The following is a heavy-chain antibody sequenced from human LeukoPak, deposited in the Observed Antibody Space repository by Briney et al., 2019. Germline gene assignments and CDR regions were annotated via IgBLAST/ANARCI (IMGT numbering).Heavy chain of an antibody. J-gene: IGHJ4*02. CDR1: GFTFSSYW. Sequence: GGSLRLSCAVSGFTFSSYWMSWVRQAPGKGLEWVANIRKDGNEKYYVDSVKGRFTISRDNAQNSVYLQMSSLRGEDTAVYYCARDVGGSLDYWGQGTLVTVSS. D-gene: IGHD1-26*01. V-gene: IGHV3-7*01. CDR2: IRKDGNEK. CDR3: ARDVGGSLDY.